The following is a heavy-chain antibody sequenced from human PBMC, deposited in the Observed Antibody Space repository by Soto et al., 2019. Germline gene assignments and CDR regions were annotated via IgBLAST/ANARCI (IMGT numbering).Heavy chain of an antibody. CDR2: IYYSGST. V-gene: IGHV4-31*03. D-gene: IGHD3-10*01. Sequence: SETLSLTCTVSGDSISSAGYNWSWIRQHPGKGLEWIGYIYYSGSTYYNPSLKSRVTISVDTSKNQFSLKLSSVTAADTAVHYRARYGSGSYYPTTFDYWGQGTLVTVSS. CDR1: GDSISSAGYN. J-gene: IGHJ4*02. CDR3: ARYGSGSYYPTTFDY.